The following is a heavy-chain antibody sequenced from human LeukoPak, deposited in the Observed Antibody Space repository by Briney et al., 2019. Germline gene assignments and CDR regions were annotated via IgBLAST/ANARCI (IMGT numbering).Heavy chain of an antibody. CDR3: ARRHYDDYTPYYFDY. D-gene: IGHD4-17*01. CDR2: IYPGDSDT. CDR1: GYSFTSYW. V-gene: IGHV5-51*01. J-gene: IGHJ4*02. Sequence: GESLKISCKGSGYSFTSYWIGWVRQMPGKGLEWMGIIYPGDSDTRYSPSFQGQVTISADKSISTAYLQWSSLKASDTAMYYCARRHYDDYTPYYFDYWGQGTLVTVSS.